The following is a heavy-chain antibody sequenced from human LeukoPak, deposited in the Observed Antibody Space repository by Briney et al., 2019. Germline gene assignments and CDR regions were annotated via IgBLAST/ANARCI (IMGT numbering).Heavy chain of an antibody. CDR2: IWYDGSNK. CDR1: GFTFSSYG. Sequence: GRSLRLSCAASGFTFSSYGMHLVRQAPGKGLAWVVVIWYDGSNKYYADSVKGRFTISRDNSKNTLYLQMNSLRAEDTAVYYCARDLSYYGSGTDLDYWGQGTLVTVSS. CDR3: ARDLSYYGSGTDLDY. D-gene: IGHD3-10*01. J-gene: IGHJ4*02. V-gene: IGHV3-33*01.